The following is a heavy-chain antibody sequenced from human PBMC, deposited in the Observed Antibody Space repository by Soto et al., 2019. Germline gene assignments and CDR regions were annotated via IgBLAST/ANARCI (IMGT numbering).Heavy chain of an antibody. Sequence: GGSLRLSCEGPGFTFSDYGFHWFRQAPGKGLRWMAMISYDGSDRYSRASMQRRLTISRAYPKKPVFRQMNSLRTEDTAMYYCARSTYCSGGRCYQKYWGRGTLVTVAS. CDR1: GFTFSDYG. J-gene: IGHJ4*02. CDR3: ARSTYCSGGRCYQKY. V-gene: IGHV3-30*03. CDR2: ISYDGSDR. D-gene: IGHD2-15*01.